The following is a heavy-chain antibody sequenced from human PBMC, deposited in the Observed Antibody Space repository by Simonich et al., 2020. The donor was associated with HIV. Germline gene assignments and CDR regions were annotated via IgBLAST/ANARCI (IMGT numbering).Heavy chain of an antibody. CDR1: GYSINRGYY. CDR3: AREVVATTDY. V-gene: IGHV4-38-2*02. CDR2: VYHSGST. Sequence: QVQLQESGPGLVKPSETLSLTCAVSGYSINRGYYWAGIRHPPGKGLEWIGTVYHSGSTSYNPSLKNRVTISVDTSKNQFSLRLTSVTAADTAVYYCAREVVATTDYWGQGTLVTVSS. D-gene: IGHD5-12*01. J-gene: IGHJ4*02.